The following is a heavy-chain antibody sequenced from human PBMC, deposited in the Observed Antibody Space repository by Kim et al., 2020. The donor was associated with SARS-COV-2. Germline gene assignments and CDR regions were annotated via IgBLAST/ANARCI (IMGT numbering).Heavy chain of an antibody. J-gene: IGHJ6*02. Sequence: SVKVSCKASGGTFSSYAISWVRQAPGQGLEWMGGIIPIFGTANYAQKFQGRVTITADESTSTAYMELSSLRSEDTAVYYCARGFYDSSAYYYGMDVWGQGTTVTVSS. CDR3: ARGFYDSSAYYYGMDV. CDR1: GGTFSSYA. V-gene: IGHV1-69*13. CDR2: IIPIFGTA. D-gene: IGHD3-22*01.